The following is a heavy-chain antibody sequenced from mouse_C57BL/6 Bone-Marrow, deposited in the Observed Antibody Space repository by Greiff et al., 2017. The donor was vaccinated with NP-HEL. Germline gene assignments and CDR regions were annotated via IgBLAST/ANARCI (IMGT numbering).Heavy chain of an antibody. D-gene: IGHD1-1*01. Sequence: QVQLQQSGAELVRPGTSVKVSCKASGYAFTNYLIEWVKQRPGQGLEWNGVINPGSGGTNYNEKFKGKATLTADKSSSTAYMQLSSLTSEDSAVYFCARGAYYGSSYYFDYWGQGTTLTVSS. CDR3: ARGAYYGSSYYFDY. J-gene: IGHJ2*01. CDR1: GYAFTNYL. V-gene: IGHV1-54*01. CDR2: INPGSGGT.